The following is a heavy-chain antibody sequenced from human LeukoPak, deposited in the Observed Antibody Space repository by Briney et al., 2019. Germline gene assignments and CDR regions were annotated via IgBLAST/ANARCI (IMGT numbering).Heavy chain of an antibody. CDR3: AREGYYYGSGSYYNDY. CDR1: GYTFTSYD. D-gene: IGHD3-10*01. Sequence: ASVKVSCKASGYTFTSYDINWVRQATGQGLEWMGWMNPNSGNTNYAQKLQGRVTMTTDTSTSTAYMELRSLRSDDTAVYYCAREGYYYGSGSYYNDYWGQGTLVTVSS. J-gene: IGHJ4*02. CDR2: MNPNSGNT. V-gene: IGHV1-18*01.